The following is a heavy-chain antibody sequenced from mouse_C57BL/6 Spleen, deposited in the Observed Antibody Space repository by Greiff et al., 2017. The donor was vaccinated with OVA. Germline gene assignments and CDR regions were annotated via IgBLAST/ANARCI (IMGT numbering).Heavy chain of an antibody. D-gene: IGHD2-3*01. J-gene: IGHJ1*03. CDR2: INPGSGGT. CDR1: GYAFTNYL. CDR3: ARSYDGYWYFDV. Sequence: VQLQQSGAELVRPGTSVKVSCKASGYAFTNYLIEWVKQRPGQGLEWIGVINPGSGGTNYNEKFKGKATLTADKSSSTAYMQLSSLTSEDSAVYFCARSYDGYWYFDVWGTGTTVTVSS. V-gene: IGHV1-54*01.